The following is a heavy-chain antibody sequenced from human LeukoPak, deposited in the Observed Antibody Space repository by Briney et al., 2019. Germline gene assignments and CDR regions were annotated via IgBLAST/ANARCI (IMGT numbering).Heavy chain of an antibody. J-gene: IGHJ5*02. D-gene: IGHD5-24*01. V-gene: IGHV4-59*01. CDR3: ARVFGRDGYNYNWFDP. CDR2: IYYSGST. Sequence: SETLSLTCTVSGGSISSYYWSCIRQPPGKGLEWIGYIYYSGSTNYNPSLKSRVTISVDTSKNQFSLKLSSVTAADTAVYYCARVFGRDGYNYNWFDPWGQGTLVTVSS. CDR1: GGSISSYY.